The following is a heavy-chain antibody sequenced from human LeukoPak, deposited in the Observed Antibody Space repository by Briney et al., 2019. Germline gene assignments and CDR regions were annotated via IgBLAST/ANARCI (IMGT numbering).Heavy chain of an antibody. V-gene: IGHV4-59*01. CDR3: ARDSPYYYGSGSATYYMDV. D-gene: IGHD3-10*01. CDR2: IYYSGST. J-gene: IGHJ6*03. CDR1: GFTFSDYY. Sequence: GSLRLSCAASGFTFSDYYMSWIRQPPGKGLEWIGYIYYSGSTNYNPSLKSRVTISVDTSKNQFSLKLSSVTAADTAVYYCARDSPYYYGSGSATYYMDVWGKGTTVTISS.